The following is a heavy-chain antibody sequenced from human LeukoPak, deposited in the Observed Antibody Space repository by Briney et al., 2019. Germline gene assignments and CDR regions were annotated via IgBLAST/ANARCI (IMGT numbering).Heavy chain of an antibody. CDR3: ARVVDSILTGYCPLES. D-gene: IGHD3-9*01. J-gene: IGHJ5*02. CDR2: INHSGST. CDR1: GGSFSGYY. Sequence: PSETLSLTCAVYGGSFSGYYWSWIRQPQGKGLEWIGEINHSGSTNYNPSLKSRVTISVDTSKNQFSLKLSSVTAADTAVYYCARVVDSILTGYCPLESWGQGTLVTVSS. V-gene: IGHV4-34*01.